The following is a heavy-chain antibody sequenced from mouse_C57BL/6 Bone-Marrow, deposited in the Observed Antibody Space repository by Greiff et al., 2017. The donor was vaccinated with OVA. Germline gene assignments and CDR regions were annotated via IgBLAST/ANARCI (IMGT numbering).Heavy chain of an antibody. Sequence: QVQLQQPGAELVMPGASVKLSCKASGYTFTSSWMHWVKQRPGQGLEWIGEIDPSDSYTNYNQKFKGKSTLTVDKSSSTAYMQLSSLTSEDSAVYYCARDDPYYAMDYWGQGTSVTVSS. V-gene: IGHV1-69*01. CDR2: IDPSDSYT. CDR3: ARDDPYYAMDY. CDR1: GYTFTSSW. J-gene: IGHJ4*01.